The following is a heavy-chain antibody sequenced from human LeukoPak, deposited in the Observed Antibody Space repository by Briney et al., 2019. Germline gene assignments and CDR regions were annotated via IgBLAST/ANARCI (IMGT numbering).Heavy chain of an antibody. CDR2: ISYDGSNK. Sequence: GGSLRLSCAASGFTFSSYGMHWVRQAPGKGLEWVAVISYDGSNKYYADSVKGRFTISRDNSKNTLYLQMNSLRAEDTAVYYCAKGLELLWFGESFDYWGQGTLVTVSS. J-gene: IGHJ4*02. D-gene: IGHD3-10*01. V-gene: IGHV3-30*18. CDR3: AKGLELLWFGESFDY. CDR1: GFTFSSYG.